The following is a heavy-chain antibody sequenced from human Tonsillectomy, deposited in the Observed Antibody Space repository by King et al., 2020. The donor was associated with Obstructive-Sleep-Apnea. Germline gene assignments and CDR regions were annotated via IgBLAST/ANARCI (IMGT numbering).Heavy chain of an antibody. CDR1: GGSISSYY. CDR3: ARRDRPQWELLN. CDR2: IYYSGST. J-gene: IGHJ4*02. V-gene: IGHV4-59*08. Sequence: VQLQESGPGLVKPSETLSLTCTVSGGSISSYYWSWIRQPPGKGLEWIGYIYYSGSTNYNPSLQSRVTISVDTSKNQFSLKLSSVTAADTAVYYCARRDRPQWELLNWGQGTLVTVSS. D-gene: IGHD1-26*01.